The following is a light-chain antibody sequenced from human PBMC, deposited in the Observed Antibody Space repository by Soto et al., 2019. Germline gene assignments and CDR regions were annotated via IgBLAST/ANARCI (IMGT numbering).Light chain of an antibody. Sequence: SYELTQPLSESVALGQTARISCGGNNIGSKNVHWYQQKPGQAPVLVIYNDNSRPSGIPERFSGSNSGSSATLTISRAQAGDEAAYYCQVWDTSAALIGGGTKLTVL. J-gene: IGLJ2*01. CDR3: QVWDTSAAL. V-gene: IGLV3-9*01. CDR2: NDN. CDR1: NIGSKN.